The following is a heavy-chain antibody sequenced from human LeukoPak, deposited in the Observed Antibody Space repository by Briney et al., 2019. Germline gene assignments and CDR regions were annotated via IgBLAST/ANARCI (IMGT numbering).Heavy chain of an antibody. Sequence: PGGSLRLSCAAPGFTVSSNYMSWVRQAPGKGLEWVSAISGSAGSTYYADSVKGRFTISRDNSKNTLYLQMNSLRAEDTAVYYCAKDLAVTTDYWGQGTLVTVSS. CDR2: ISGSAGST. CDR3: AKDLAVTTDY. D-gene: IGHD4-17*01. J-gene: IGHJ4*02. CDR1: GFTVSSNY. V-gene: IGHV3-23*01.